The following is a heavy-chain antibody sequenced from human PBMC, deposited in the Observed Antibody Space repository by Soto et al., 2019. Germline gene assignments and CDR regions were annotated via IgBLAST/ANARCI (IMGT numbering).Heavy chain of an antibody. V-gene: IGHV3-23*01. J-gene: IGHJ4*02. Sequence: GGSLRLSCAASGFTFGIYAMSWVRQAPGKGLEWVSSISGSGGSIYYAHSVKGRFTISRDKTKNTLDLQMNSLRAEDTAVYHCARVTPEYSSTPRRFDFWGQGTLVTVS. CDR3: ARVTPEYSSTPRRFDF. CDR2: ISGSGGSI. CDR1: GFTFGIYA. D-gene: IGHD6-13*01.